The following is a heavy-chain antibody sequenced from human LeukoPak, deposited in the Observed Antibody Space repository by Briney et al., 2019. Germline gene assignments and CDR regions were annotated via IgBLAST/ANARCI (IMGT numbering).Heavy chain of an antibody. CDR1: GFTFSSYG. CDR2: ISGSGGNT. D-gene: IGHD2-8*01. CDR3: AKWRSVLTPPDV. Sequence: AGGSLRLSCTASGFTFSSYGMSWVRQAPGKGLEWVSGISGSGGNTYYADSVKGRFTISRDNSKNTLYLQMNSLRAEDMAVYYCAKWRSVLTPPDVWGKGTTVTISS. V-gene: IGHV3-23*01. J-gene: IGHJ6*04.